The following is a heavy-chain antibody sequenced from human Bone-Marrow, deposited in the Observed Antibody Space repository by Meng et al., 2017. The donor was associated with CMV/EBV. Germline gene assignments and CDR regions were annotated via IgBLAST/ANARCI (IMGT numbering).Heavy chain of an antibody. CDR2: IIPIFGTA. CDR1: GGTFSSYA. Sequence: SVKVSCKASGGTFSSYAISWVRQDPGQGLEWMGGIIPIFGTANYAQKFQGRVTITTDESTSTAYMELSSLRSEDTAVYYCASEGQLWCEKKYYFDYWGQGTLVTVSS. V-gene: IGHV1-69*05. CDR3: ASEGQLWCEKKYYFDY. D-gene: IGHD5-18*01. J-gene: IGHJ4*02.